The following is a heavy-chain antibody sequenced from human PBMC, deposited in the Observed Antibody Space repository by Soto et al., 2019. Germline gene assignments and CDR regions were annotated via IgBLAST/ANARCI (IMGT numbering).Heavy chain of an antibody. CDR2: VYVSDSET. CDR3: ARRGTLSGRDAFDV. V-gene: IGHV5-51*01. J-gene: IGHJ3*01. Sequence: GEALKISCRGSGYYSSSYWIAWVRQMSGKGPEWVGRVYVSDSETKYSPSFQGQLNISADKYTNTANLYWSSLKASDTAMYYCARRGTLSGRDAFDVWGEGTMVTVSS. D-gene: IGHD5-12*01. CDR1: GYYSSSYW.